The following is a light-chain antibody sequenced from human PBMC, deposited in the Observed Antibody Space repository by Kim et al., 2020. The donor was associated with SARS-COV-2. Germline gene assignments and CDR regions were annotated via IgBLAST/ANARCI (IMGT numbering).Light chain of an antibody. CDR1: QSIDSY. CDR2: VAS. CDR3: QQSYSAPRT. V-gene: IGKV1-39*01. J-gene: IGKJ1*01. Sequence: ASVGDTVTITCRASQSIDSYLNWYQQKPGKVPKLLIYVASSLQSGVPSRFSGSGSGTDFTLTINSLQPEDFATYYCQQSYSAPRTFGQGTKVDIK.